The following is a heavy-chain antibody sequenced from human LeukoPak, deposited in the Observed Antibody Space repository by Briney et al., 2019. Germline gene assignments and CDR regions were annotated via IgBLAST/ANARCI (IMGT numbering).Heavy chain of an antibody. CDR1: GFTFSSYR. J-gene: IGHJ4*02. CDR3: ARDVFGGASPSDH. D-gene: IGHD3-16*01. CDR2: ISSSGNTV. V-gene: IGHV3-48*03. Sequence: GGSLRLSCEASGFTFSSYRMNWVRQAPGKGLEYISYISSSGNTVYYADSVKGRFTASRDNANNSLYLQINSLRVEDTAVYYCARDVFGGASPSDHWGQGTLVTVSS.